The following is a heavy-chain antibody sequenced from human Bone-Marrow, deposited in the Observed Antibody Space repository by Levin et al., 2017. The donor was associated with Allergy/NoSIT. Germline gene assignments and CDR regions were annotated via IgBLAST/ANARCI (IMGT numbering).Heavy chain of an antibody. CDR3: ANERSDYRQYYFAS. V-gene: IGHV3-30*18. CDR1: GFSFSAFG. Sequence: PGGSLRLSCAASGFSFSAFGMHWVRQAPGKGLEWVAVFSHDGSNRYYSDSVKGRFTISRDISKNTLYLQMNSLRAEDTAVYYCANERSDYRQYYFASWGQGTLVTVSS. CDR2: FSHDGSNR. D-gene: IGHD4-11*01. J-gene: IGHJ4*02.